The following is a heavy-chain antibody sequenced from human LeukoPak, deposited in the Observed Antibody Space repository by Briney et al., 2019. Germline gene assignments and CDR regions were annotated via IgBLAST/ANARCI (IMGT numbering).Heavy chain of an antibody. V-gene: IGHV4-59*02. Sequence: SETLSLTCTVSGDSVRSYYWSWIRQPPGQGLEWLGHINDRGSPNYNPSLQGRVTISIDTSKNQFSLKVNSVTAADTAVYYCVRDSRYGSGWFEDGLDFWGQGTTVTVSS. CDR1: GDSVRSYY. D-gene: IGHD6-13*01. CDR3: VRDSRYGSGWFEDGLDF. J-gene: IGHJ6*02. CDR2: INDRGSP.